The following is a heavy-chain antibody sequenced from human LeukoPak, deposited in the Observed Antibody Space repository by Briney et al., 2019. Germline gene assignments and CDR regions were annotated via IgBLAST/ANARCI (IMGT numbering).Heavy chain of an antibody. CDR3: ASYCSSTSCERSVPAFDI. V-gene: IGHV4-59*01. Sequence: PSETLSLTCTVSGGSISSYYWSWIRQPPGKGLEWIGYIYYSGSTNYNPSLKSRVTISVDTSKNQFSLKLSSVTAADTAVYYCASYCSSTSCERSVPAFDIWGQGTMVTVSS. CDR2: IYYSGST. CDR1: GGSISSYY. J-gene: IGHJ3*02. D-gene: IGHD2-2*01.